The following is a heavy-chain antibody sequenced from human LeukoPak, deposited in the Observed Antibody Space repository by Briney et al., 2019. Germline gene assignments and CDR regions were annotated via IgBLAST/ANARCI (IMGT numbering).Heavy chain of an antibody. CDR2: VKTKGDGGAA. J-gene: IGHJ5*02. CDR1: GITFTNAW. D-gene: IGHD3-16*01. Sequence: GGSLRLSCAASGITFTNAWLTWVRQAPGKGLEWVGRVKTKGDGGAADYAAPVKGRFTISRDDSTKTLYLQMNSLKTEDTAVYYCTTDRMIYASNWAVSWFDPWGQGTLVTVSS. CDR3: TTDRMIYASNWAVSWFDP. V-gene: IGHV3-15*01.